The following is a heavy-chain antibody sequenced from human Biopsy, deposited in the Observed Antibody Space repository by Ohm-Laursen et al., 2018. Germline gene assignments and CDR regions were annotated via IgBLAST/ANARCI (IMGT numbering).Heavy chain of an antibody. CDR2: IYYSGST. J-gene: IGHJ6*02. CDR3: ARATNSTGWPYYYFYGMDV. V-gene: IGHV4-59*01. D-gene: IGHD2/OR15-2a*01. CDR1: GGSISSDY. Sequence: GTLSLTCTVSGGSISSDYWSWIRQTPGQGLEWIGYIYYSGSTNYNPSLKSRVTISADTSKNQFSLRLNSVTAADTAVYYCARATNSTGWPYYYFYGMDVWGQGTTVTVSS.